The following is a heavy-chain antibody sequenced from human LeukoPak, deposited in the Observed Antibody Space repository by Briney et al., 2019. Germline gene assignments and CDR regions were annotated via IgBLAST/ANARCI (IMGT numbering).Heavy chain of an antibody. CDR3: AKDRAVEQWLVATFDY. CDR2: ISARGGTT. D-gene: IGHD6-19*01. Sequence: GGSLRLSCAASGFTFNSYAMSWVRQAPGKGLEWVSAISARGGTTYYADSVKGRFTISRDNSKNTLYLQMNSLRAEDTAVYYCAKDRAVEQWLVATFDYWGQGTLVTVSS. J-gene: IGHJ4*02. V-gene: IGHV3-23*01. CDR1: GFTFNSYA.